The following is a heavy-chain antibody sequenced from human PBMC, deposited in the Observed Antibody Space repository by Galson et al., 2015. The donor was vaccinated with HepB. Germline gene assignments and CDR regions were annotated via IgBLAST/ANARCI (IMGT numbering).Heavy chain of an antibody. CDR3: ARDGAYCSGGSCYSYYYYGMDV. D-gene: IGHD2-15*01. CDR2: IWYDGSNK. CDR1: GFTFSSYG. V-gene: IGHV3-33*01. Sequence: SLRLSCAASGFTFSSYGMHWVRQAPGKGLEWVAVIWYDGSNKYYADSVKGRFTISRDNSKNTLYLQMNSLRAEDTAVYYCARDGAYCSGGSCYSYYYYGMDVWGQGTTVTVSS. J-gene: IGHJ6*02.